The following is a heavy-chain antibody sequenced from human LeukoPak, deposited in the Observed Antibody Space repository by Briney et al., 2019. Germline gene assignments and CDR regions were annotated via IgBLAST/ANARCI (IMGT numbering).Heavy chain of an antibody. V-gene: IGHV5-51*01. CDR3: ARHLVPWLSSVFDI. CDR1: GYSFTTYC. CDR2: ICPRDSHT. D-gene: IGHD6-19*01. J-gene: IGHJ3*02. Sequence: GESLKISCKGSGYSFTTYCIDWVRQMPGKGLEWMGVICPRDSHTRYSPSFQGQVTIPADKSITTAYLQWSSLKASDTGMYYCARHLVPWLSSVFDIWGQGTMVTVSS.